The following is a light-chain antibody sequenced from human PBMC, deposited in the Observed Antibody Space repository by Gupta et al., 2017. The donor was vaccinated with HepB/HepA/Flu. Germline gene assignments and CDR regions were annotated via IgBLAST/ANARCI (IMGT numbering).Light chain of an antibody. CDR1: QSVSSY. V-gene: IGKV3-11*01. CDR3: QHHSYWPLT. Sequence: EIVFTQSPATLSLSLGERATLSCRASQSVSSYLAWYQQKPGQAPRLLIYDTSNRATGVPARFSGSGSGTEFTLTISSLEPEDFAVYYCQHHSYWPLTFGGGTKVEIK. J-gene: IGKJ4*01. CDR2: DTS.